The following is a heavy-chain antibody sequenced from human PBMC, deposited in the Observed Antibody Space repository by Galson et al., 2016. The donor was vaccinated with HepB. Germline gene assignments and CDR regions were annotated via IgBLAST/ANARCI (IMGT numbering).Heavy chain of an antibody. CDR1: GFTFRNHG. CDR2: VSSDGGTT. V-gene: IGHV3-30*18. D-gene: IGHD5-12*01. CDR3: AKEASGGPSRYSFDY. Sequence: SLRLSCAASGFTFRNHGMHWVRQAPGKGLDWVAVVSSDGGTTYYADSVKGRFTISRDNSKNTLDLHMTCLTPADTAVYYCAKEASGGPSRYSFDYWGQGSLVTVST. J-gene: IGHJ4*02.